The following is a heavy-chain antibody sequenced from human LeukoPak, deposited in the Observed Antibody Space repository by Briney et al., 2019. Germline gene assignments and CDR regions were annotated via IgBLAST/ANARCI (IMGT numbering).Heavy chain of an antibody. CDR2: ISGSGGST. J-gene: IGHJ6*02. V-gene: IGHV3-23*01. CDR1: GFTFSSYA. CDR3: AKSRYPGYYDILTGYYNYYGMDV. D-gene: IGHD3-9*01. Sequence: PGGSLRLSCAASGFTFSSYAMSWVRQAPGKGLEWLSAISGSGGSTYYADSVKGRFTISRDNSKNTLYLQMNSLRAEDTAVYYCAKSRYPGYYDILTGYYNYYGMDVWGQGTTVTVSS.